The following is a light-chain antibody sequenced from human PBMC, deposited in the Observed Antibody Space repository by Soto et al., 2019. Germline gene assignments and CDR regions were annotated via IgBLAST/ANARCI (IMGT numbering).Light chain of an antibody. Sequence: DIQMTQSPSTLSASLGDRVTITCRASQSISSWLAWYQQKPGKAPKLLIYNASSLESGVPSRFSGSGSGTEFTLTISSLQPDDFATYYCQQYNNYPWTFGQGTKVEIK. V-gene: IGKV1-5*03. CDR3: QQYNNYPWT. CDR1: QSISSW. CDR2: NAS. J-gene: IGKJ1*01.